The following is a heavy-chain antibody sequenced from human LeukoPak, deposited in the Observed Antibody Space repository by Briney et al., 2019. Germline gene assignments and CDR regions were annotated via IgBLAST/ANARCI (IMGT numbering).Heavy chain of an antibody. CDR1: GGTFSSYA. CDR2: IIPIFGTA. D-gene: IGHD2-21*01. Sequence: ASVKVSCKASGGTFSSYATSWVRQAPGQGLEWMGGIIPIFGTANYAQKFQGRVTITTDESTSTAYMELSSLRSEDTAVYYCARGDSHNWFDPWGQGTLVTVSS. V-gene: IGHV1-69*05. CDR3: ARGDSHNWFDP. J-gene: IGHJ5*02.